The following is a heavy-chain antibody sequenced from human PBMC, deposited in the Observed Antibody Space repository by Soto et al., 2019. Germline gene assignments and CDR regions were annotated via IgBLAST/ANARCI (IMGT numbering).Heavy chain of an antibody. D-gene: IGHD3-9*01. J-gene: IGHJ4*02. CDR1: GYSFTDYW. CDR2: IYPGDSDA. CDR3: ARQADYNILTGYFYYFDY. V-gene: IGHV5-51*01. Sequence: GESLKISCKSSGYSFTDYWIGWVRQMPGKGLEWMGIIYPGDSDARYSPSFQGQVTISVDTSINTAFLRWNSLTTSDTAMYYCARQADYNILTGYFYYFDYWGQGSLVTVSS.